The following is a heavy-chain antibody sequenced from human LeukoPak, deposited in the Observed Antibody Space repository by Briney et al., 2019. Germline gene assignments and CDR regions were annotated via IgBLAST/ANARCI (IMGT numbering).Heavy chain of an antibody. Sequence: KPSETLSLTCTVSGDSISSGSYYWSWIRQPAGKGLEWIGRIYSSGSTNYNPSLRSRVTISVDTSKNQFYLKLSSVTAEDTAVYYCARDSWGIAARLDYYYYYMDVWGKGTTVTVSS. V-gene: IGHV4-61*02. J-gene: IGHJ6*03. D-gene: IGHD6-6*01. CDR2: IYSSGST. CDR3: ARDSWGIAARLDYYYYYMDV. CDR1: GDSISSGSYY.